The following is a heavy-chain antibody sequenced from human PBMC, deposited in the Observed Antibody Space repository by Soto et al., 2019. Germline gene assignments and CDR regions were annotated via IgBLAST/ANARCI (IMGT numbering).Heavy chain of an antibody. Sequence: VQLQESGPGLVKPSDTLSLTCAVSGYSISSSNWWGWIRQPPGKGLEWIGYIYYSGSNYYNPFLKSRVTMSVDTSKNQFSLKLSSVTAVDTAVYYCARSAVAITSVGYFAYWGQGTLVTVSS. CDR2: IYYSGSN. D-gene: IGHD3-22*01. CDR1: GYSISSSNW. J-gene: IGHJ4*02. CDR3: ARSAVAITSVGYFAY. V-gene: IGHV4-28*01.